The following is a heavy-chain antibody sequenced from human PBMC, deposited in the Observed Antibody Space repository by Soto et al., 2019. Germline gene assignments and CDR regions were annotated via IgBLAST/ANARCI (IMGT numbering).Heavy chain of an antibody. CDR1: CESISSVNW. CDR2: VYHTGTT. V-gene: IGHV4-4*02. Sequence: PSETLSLTCDVSCESISSVNWWIWVLQPPGKGLQWIGEVYHTGTTNYNPSLKSRVTISVDKSQNHFSLNVTSVTAADTAVYYCARSSGFLAISLLDNLGQAALVTVSS. J-gene: IGHJ4*01. D-gene: IGHD2-2*02. CDR3: ARSSGFLAISLLDN.